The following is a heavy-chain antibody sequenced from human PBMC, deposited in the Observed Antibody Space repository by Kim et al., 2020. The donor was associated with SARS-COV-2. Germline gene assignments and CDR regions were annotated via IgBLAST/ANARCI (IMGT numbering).Heavy chain of an antibody. CDR1: GFTFSSYS. J-gene: IGHJ3*02. V-gene: IGHV3-21*01. Sequence: GGSLRLSCAASGFTFSSYSMNWVRQAPGKGLEWVSSISSSSSYIYYADSVKCRFTISRDNAKNSLYLQMNSLRAEDTAVYYCARDKGGRGDVRDENMYAFDIWGQGTMVTVSS. CDR2: ISSSSSYI. D-gene: IGHD3-16*01. CDR3: ARDKGGRGDVRDENMYAFDI.